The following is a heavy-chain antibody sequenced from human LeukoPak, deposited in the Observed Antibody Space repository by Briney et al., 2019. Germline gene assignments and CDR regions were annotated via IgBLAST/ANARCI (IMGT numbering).Heavy chain of an antibody. D-gene: IGHD6-19*01. CDR1: GYTYTSYG. V-gene: IGHV1-18*04. CDR3: ARGRGWYYFDY. Sequence: GASVKVSCNATGYTYTSYGINYVRQVRQQPREGMGWISAYNGNTNYAQKLQGRVTMTTDTSTSTAYMELRSLRSDDTAVYYCARGRGWYYFDYWGQGTLVTVSS. CDR2: ISAYNGNT. J-gene: IGHJ4*02.